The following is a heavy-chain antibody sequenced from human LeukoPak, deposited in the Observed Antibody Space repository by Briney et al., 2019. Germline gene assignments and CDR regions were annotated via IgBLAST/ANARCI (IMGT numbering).Heavy chain of an antibody. D-gene: IGHD6-19*01. CDR3: AREGSGWTSTNYYYYGMDV. J-gene: IGHJ6*02. V-gene: IGHV5-51*01. Sequence: GESLKISCKGSGYSFTSYWIGWVRQMPGKGLEWMGIIYPGDSDTRYSPSFQGQVTTSADKSISTAYLQWSSLKASDTAMYYCAREGSGWTSTNYYYYGMDVWGQGTTVTVSS. CDR2: IYPGDSDT. CDR1: GYSFTSYW.